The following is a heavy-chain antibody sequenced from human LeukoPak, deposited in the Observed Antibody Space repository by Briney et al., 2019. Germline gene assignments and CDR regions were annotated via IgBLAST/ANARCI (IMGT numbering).Heavy chain of an antibody. J-gene: IGHJ6*03. CDR3: ARIRGIAAAITLYYYYYYMDV. Sequence: PSETLSLTCTVSGGSISSYYWSWIRQPPGKGLEWIGYIYYSGSTNYNPSLKSRVTISVDTSKNQFSLKLSSVTAADTAVYYCARIRGIAAAITLYYYYYYMDVWGKGTTVTISS. CDR1: GGSISSYY. D-gene: IGHD6-13*01. CDR2: IYYSGST. V-gene: IGHV4-59*12.